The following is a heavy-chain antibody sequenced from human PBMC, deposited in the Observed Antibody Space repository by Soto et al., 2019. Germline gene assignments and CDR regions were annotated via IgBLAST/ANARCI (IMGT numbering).Heavy chain of an antibody. Sequence: QVQLVQSGAEVKKPGSSVKVSCKASGGTFSSYAISWVRQAPGQGLEWMGGIIPICGTANYEQKFQGRVTIPTNKPTGPSSMELGRLRSEDTAVYYCARLRFLEWLYRGRYYYYYGMDVWGQGTTVTVSS. V-gene: IGHV1-69*05. CDR2: IIPICGTA. J-gene: IGHJ6*02. D-gene: IGHD3-3*01. CDR1: GGTFSSYA. CDR3: ARLRFLEWLYRGRYYYYYGMDV.